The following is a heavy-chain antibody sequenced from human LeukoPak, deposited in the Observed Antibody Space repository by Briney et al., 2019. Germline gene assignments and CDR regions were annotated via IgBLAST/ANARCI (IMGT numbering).Heavy chain of an antibody. CDR2: INHSGST. J-gene: IGHJ4*02. V-gene: IGHV4-34*01. Sequence: SETLSLTCAVYGGSFSGYYWSWIRQPPGKGLEWIGEINHSGSTNYNPSLKSRVTISVDTSKNQFSLKLSSVTAADTAVYYCARASFLEWLLYAGTGYYFDYWGQGTLVTVSS. D-gene: IGHD3-3*01. CDR1: GGSFSGYY. CDR3: ARASFLEWLLYAGTGYYFDY.